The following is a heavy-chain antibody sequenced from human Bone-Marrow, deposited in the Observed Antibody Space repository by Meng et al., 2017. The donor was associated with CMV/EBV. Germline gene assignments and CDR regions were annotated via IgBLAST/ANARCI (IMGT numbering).Heavy chain of an antibody. D-gene: IGHD1-7*01. J-gene: IGHJ6*02. CDR1: GGSITSGNYY. CDR3: ARDRFSIAGTTSLGFGMDV. Sequence: LRLSCTVSGGSITSGNYYWTWIRQHPGKGLEWIGFIYHGGSTDYNPSLKSRLTISVDTSKNQFSLKLSSVTAADTAVYYCARDRFSIAGTTSLGFGMDVWGQGTTVTVSS. V-gene: IGHV4-31*03. CDR2: IYHGGST.